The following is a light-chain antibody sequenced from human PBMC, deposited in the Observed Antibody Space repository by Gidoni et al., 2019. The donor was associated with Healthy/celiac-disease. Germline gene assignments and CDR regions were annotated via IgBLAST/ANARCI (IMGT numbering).Light chain of an antibody. CDR1: QSISSY. V-gene: IGKV1-39*01. Sequence: SPSSLSASVGDRVTITCRASQSISSYLNWYQQKPGKAPKPLIYAASSLQSGVPSRFSGSGSGTDFTLTISSLQPEDFATYYCQQSYSTPCTFGQGTKLEIK. CDR2: AAS. CDR3: QQSYSTPCT. J-gene: IGKJ2*02.